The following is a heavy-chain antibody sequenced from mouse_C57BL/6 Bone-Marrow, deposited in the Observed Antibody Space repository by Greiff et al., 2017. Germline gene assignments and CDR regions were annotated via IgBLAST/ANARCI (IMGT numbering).Heavy chain of an antibody. CDR1: GFTFSSYG. V-gene: IGHV5-6*01. CDR3: ARGAYGRREFDY. J-gene: IGHJ2*01. D-gene: IGHD1-1*01. Sequence: EVKLVESGGDLVKPGGSLKLSCAASGFTFSSYGMSWVIQTPDKRLEWVATIISGGSYTYYPDSVTGRFTISIDNATNTLYLQMSSLKSEDTAIYYCARGAYGRREFDYWGQGTTLTVSS. CDR2: IISGGSYT.